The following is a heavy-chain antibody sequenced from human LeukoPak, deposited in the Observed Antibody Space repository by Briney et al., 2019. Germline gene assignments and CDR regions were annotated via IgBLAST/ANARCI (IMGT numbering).Heavy chain of an antibody. V-gene: IGHV3-23*01. CDR1: GFTFSSYA. CDR3: AKDRRYYYDSSGYYLDC. J-gene: IGHJ4*02. D-gene: IGHD3-22*01. Sequence: GGSLRLSCAASGFTFSSYAMSWVRQAPGKGLEWVSAISGSGGSTYYADSVKGRFTISRDNPKNTLYLQMNSLRAEDTAVYYCAKDRRYYYDSSGYYLDCWGQGTLVTVSS. CDR2: ISGSGGST.